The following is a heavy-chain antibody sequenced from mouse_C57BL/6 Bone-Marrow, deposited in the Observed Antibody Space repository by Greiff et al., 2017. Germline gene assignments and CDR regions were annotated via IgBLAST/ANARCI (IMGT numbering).Heavy chain of an antibody. V-gene: IGHV1-76*01. D-gene: IGHD1-1*01. CDR1: GYTFTDYY. CDR3: ARCYCGSRYGRYFDV. J-gene: IGHJ1*03. Sequence: VQLQQSGAELVRPGASVKLSCKASGYTFTDYYINWVKQRPGQGLEWIARIYPGSGNTYYNEKFKGKATLTAEKASSTAYMQLSNLTSEDSAVYVCARCYCGSRYGRYFDVWGTGTTVTVSS. CDR2: IYPGSGNT.